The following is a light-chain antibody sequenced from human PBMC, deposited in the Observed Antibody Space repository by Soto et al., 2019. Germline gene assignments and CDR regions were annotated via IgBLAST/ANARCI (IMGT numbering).Light chain of an antibody. V-gene: IGKV3-15*01. CDR3: QQYNNWT. J-gene: IGKJ1*01. Sequence: EIVMTQSPATLSVSQGERATLSCRASQSVSSNLAWYQQKPGQAPRLLIYGASTRATGIPARFSGSGSGTEFTLTISSLQSEDFAVYYCQQYNNWTFGQGTKVE. CDR1: QSVSSN. CDR2: GAS.